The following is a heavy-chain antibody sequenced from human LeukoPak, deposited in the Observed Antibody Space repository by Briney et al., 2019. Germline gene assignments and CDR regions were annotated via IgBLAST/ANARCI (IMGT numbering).Heavy chain of an antibody. CDR2: IYYSGST. CDR3: ARTNYGSGSYYTF. CDR1: GGSISSGGYY. J-gene: IGHJ4*02. V-gene: IGHV4-30-4*08. D-gene: IGHD3-10*01. Sequence: SQTLSLTCTVSGGSISSGGYYWSWIRQPPGKGLEWIGYIYYSGSTYYNPSLKSRLTISVDTSKNQFSLKLSSVTAADTAVYFCARTNYGSGSYYTFWGQGTLVAVST.